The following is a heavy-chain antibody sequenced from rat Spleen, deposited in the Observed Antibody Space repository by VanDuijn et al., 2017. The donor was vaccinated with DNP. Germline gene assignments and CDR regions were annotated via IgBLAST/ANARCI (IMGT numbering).Heavy chain of an antibody. D-gene: IGHD1-11*01. J-gene: IGHJ2*01. Sequence: EVQLVESGGDLVQPGRSLKLSCVASEFTFSNYWMTWIRQVPGKGLEWVASITTSGGSTYYPDSVKDRFTISRDNAKNTLYLQMNSLRSEDTATYYCVRDRRDYGLDYGGQGVMVTVSS. CDR2: ITTSGGST. CDR1: EFTFSNYW. CDR3: VRDRRDYGLDY. V-gene: IGHV5-31*01.